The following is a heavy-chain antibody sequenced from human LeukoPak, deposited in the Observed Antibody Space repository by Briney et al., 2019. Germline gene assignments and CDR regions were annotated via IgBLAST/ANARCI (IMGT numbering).Heavy chain of an antibody. CDR2: INAGNGNT. CDR1: GYTFTSYA. CDR3: ARVGWFGETPSIGWFDP. D-gene: IGHD3-10*01. Sequence: ASVKVSCKASGYTFTSYAMHWVRQAPGQRLEWMGWINAGNGNTKYSQKFQGRVTITRDTSASTAYVELSSLRSEDTAVYYCARVGWFGETPSIGWFDPWGQGTLVTVSS. J-gene: IGHJ5*02. V-gene: IGHV1-3*01.